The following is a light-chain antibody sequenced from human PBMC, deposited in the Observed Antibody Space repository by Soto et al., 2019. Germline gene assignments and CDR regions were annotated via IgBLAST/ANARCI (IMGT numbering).Light chain of an antibody. J-gene: IGLJ2*01. Sequence: QSVLTQPPSASGTPGQRVTISCSGSSSNIGSNYVYWYQQLPGTVPQLLIYRNSERPSGVPDRFSGSKSGTSASLAISGRRSEDEADYYCAAWDDSLSGVVFGGRTKLTVL. CDR1: SSNIGSNY. CDR3: AAWDDSLSGVV. V-gene: IGLV1-47*01. CDR2: RNS.